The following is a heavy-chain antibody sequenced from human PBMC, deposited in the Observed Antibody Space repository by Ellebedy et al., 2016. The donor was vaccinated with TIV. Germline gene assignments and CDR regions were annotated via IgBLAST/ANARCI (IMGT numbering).Heavy chain of an antibody. CDR1: GYSFTSYW. Sequence: GESLKISXKGSGYSFTSYWISWVRQMPGKGLEWMGRIDPSDSYTNYSPSFQGHVTISADKSISTAYLQWSSLKASDTAMYYCARLRGAVAGTTLFDYWGQGTLVTVSS. J-gene: IGHJ4*02. D-gene: IGHD6-19*01. CDR2: IDPSDSYT. CDR3: ARLRGAVAGTTLFDY. V-gene: IGHV5-10-1*01.